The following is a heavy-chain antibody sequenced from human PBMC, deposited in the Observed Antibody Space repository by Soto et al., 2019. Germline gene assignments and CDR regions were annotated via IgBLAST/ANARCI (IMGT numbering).Heavy chain of an antibody. Sequence: PGGSLRLSCAASGFRFSDHYMTWIRQAPGKGLEWVSKISGDGTTIYYADSVKGRFTVSRGNAKNSVYLQMNSLRAEDTAVYYCASDPYYYASGFWGQGTLVTVSS. CDR1: GFRFSDHY. J-gene: IGHJ4*02. CDR3: ASDPYYYASGF. CDR2: ISGDGTTI. V-gene: IGHV3-11*01. D-gene: IGHD3-10*01.